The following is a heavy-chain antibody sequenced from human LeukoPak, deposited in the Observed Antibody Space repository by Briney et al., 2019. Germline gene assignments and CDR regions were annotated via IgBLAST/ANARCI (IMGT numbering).Heavy chain of an antibody. J-gene: IGHJ4*02. CDR1: GYTFTSYD. V-gene: IGHV1-8*01. Sequence: ASVKVSCKASGYTFTSYDINWVRQATGQGLEWMGWMNPNSGNTGYAQKFQGRVTMTRNTSISTAYMELSSLRSEDTAVYYCARDPRYCSGGSCYSVWDYWGQGTLVTVSS. CDR2: MNPNSGNT. D-gene: IGHD2-15*01. CDR3: ARDPRYCSGGSCYSVWDY.